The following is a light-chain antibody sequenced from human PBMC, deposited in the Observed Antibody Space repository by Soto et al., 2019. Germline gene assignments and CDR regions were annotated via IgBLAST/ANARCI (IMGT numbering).Light chain of an antibody. CDR2: KVS. Sequence: DVVVTQSPLSLPVTLGQPASISCRSSQSLVYTNGNTYLAWFQQRPGQSPRRLIYKVSIRDSGVPDRFSGSRSGTEFTLTISRVEAEDVGVYYCMQGTHWPRTFGQGTKVEIK. CDR1: QSLVYTNGNTY. V-gene: IGKV2-30*01. J-gene: IGKJ1*01. CDR3: MQGTHWPRT.